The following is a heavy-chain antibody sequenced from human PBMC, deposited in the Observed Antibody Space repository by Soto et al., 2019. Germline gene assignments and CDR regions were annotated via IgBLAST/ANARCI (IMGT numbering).Heavy chain of an antibody. CDR1: GFTFSNYA. Sequence: EVQLLESGGGLVQPGGSLRLSCAASGFTFSNYAISWVRQAPGKGLEWVSSISGGGTGTYYADFVKGRFTISRDNSKNTLYLLMNSLRPEDTAVYYCAKGDPTSWAPFDYWGQGTLITVSS. J-gene: IGHJ4*02. CDR3: AKGDPTSWAPFDY. CDR2: ISGGGTGT. V-gene: IGHV3-23*01. D-gene: IGHD2-2*01.